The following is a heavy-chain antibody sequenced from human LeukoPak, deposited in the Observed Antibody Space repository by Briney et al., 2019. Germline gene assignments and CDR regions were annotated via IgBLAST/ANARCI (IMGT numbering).Heavy chain of an antibody. CDR2: IIPIFGTA. CDR3: ARMDIVVVPAAIAGMDV. Sequence: ASVKVSCKASGGTFSSYAISWVRQAPGQGLEWMGGIIPIFGTANYAQKFQGRVTITADESTSTAYMGLSSLRSEDTAVYYCARMDIVVVPAAIAGMDVWGQGTTVTVSS. V-gene: IGHV1-69*13. CDR1: GGTFSSYA. D-gene: IGHD2-2*03. J-gene: IGHJ6*02.